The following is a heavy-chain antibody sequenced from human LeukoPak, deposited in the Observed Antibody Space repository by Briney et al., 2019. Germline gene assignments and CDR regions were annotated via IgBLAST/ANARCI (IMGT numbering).Heavy chain of an antibody. D-gene: IGHD1-26*01. CDR3: ARDSEGYYFDY. J-gene: IGHJ4*02. V-gene: IGHV3-66*01. CDR2: IYSGGST. Sequence: GGSLRLSCAASGFTVSSNYMSWVRQAPGKGLEWVSVIYSGGSTYYADSVKGRFTISRDNSKNTLYLQMNSLRAEDTAVYYCARDSEGYYFDYWGQGTLVTVSS. CDR1: GFTVSSNY.